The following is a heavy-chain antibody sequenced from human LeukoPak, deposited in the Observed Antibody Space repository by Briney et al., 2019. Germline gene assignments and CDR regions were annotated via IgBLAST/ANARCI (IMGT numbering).Heavy chain of an antibody. CDR3: ARLSQYSSGWTPFDY. CDR2: IYPGDSDT. Sequence: GESLKISCKGSGYSFTSYWIGWVRQMPGKGLEWMVIIYPGDSDTRYSPSFQGQVTISADKSISTAYLQWSSLKASDTVMYYCARLSQYSSGWTPFDYWGQGTLVTVSS. D-gene: IGHD6-19*01. J-gene: IGHJ4*02. CDR1: GYSFTSYW. V-gene: IGHV5-51*01.